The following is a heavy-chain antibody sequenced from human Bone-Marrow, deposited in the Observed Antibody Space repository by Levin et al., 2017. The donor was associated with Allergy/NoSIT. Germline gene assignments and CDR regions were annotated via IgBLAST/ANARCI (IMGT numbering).Heavy chain of an antibody. V-gene: IGHV3-33*01. CDR2: IWYDGSNK. CDR1: GFTFSSYG. D-gene: IGHD5-12*01. J-gene: IGHJ4*02. CDR3: ARVLVAEYYFDY. Sequence: PGGSLRLSCAASGFTFSSYGMHWVRQAPGKGLEWVAVIWYDGSNKYYADSVKGRFTISRDNSKNTLYLQMNSLRAEDTAVYYCARVLVAEYYFDYWGQGTLVTVSS.